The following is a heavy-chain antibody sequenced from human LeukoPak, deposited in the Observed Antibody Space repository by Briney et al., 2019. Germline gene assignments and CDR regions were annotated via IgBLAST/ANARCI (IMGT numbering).Heavy chain of an antibody. CDR1: GFTFSSYS. CDR3: AGVDAAMPDAFDI. CDR2: ISSSSSTI. D-gene: IGHD5-18*01. Sequence: GGSLRLSCAASGFTFSSYSMNWVRQAPGKGLEWVSYISSSSSTIYYADSVKGRFTISRDNSKNTLYPQMNSLRADDTAVYYCAGVDAAMPDAFDIWGQGTTVTVSS. J-gene: IGHJ3*02. V-gene: IGHV3-48*01.